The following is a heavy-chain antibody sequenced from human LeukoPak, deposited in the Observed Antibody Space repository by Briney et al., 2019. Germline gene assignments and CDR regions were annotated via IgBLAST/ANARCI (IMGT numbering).Heavy chain of an antibody. Sequence: GGSLRLSCATCGSTFNNNALSSVCRALGEGLEWASAINGGGDATEYADSVKCRFTISRDNSKNTLYLQMNSLRPDDTAVYYCARCTASCYANAFDVWGQGTLLTVSS. V-gene: IGHV3-23*01. D-gene: IGHD2-2*01. CDR2: INGGGDAT. CDR3: ARCTASCYANAFDV. CDR1: GSTFNNNA. J-gene: IGHJ3*01.